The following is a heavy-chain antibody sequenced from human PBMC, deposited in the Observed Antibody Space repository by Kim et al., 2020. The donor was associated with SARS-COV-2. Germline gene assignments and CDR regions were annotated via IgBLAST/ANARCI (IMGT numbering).Heavy chain of an antibody. CDR3: ATGGAWYPDN. CDR1: GFTFSRSW. J-gene: IGHJ4*02. CDR2: IKPDGSGE. Sequence: GGSLRLSCAASGFTFSRSWMNWVRQVPGKGLEWVATIKPDGSGEVYVDSVKGRFTISRDNAQNSLYLQMNSLRVEDTAMYSCATGGAWYPDNWGQGTLVIVSS. D-gene: IGHD6-13*01. V-gene: IGHV3-7*01.